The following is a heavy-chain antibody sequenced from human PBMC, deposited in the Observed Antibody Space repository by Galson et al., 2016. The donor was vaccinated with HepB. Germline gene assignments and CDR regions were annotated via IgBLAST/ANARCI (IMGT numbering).Heavy chain of an antibody. D-gene: IGHD2-15*01. V-gene: IGHV3-23*01. J-gene: IGHJ4*02. CDR1: GFTFSSYA. CDR3: ARDPLYCSGGSCIPYYFDY. Sequence: SLRLSCAASGFTFSSYAMSWVRQAPGKGLEWVSTITGSGGWIKYADSVKGRLITSRDNSKNTLYLQMNSLRPEDTAVYFCARDPLYCSGGSCIPYYFDYWGQGTPVTVSS. CDR2: ITGSGGWI.